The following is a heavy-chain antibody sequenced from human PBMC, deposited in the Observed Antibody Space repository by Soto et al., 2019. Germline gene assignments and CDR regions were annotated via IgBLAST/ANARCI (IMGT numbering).Heavy chain of an antibody. CDR3: ARAMYYDYVWGSYRPGNIRWFDP. Sequence: GASVKVSCKASGYTFTSYGISWVRQAPGQGLEWMGWISAYNGNTNYAQKLQGRVTMTTDTSTSTAYIELRSLRSDDTAVYYCARAMYYDYVWGSYRPGNIRWFDPWGQGTLVTVS. V-gene: IGHV1-18*01. D-gene: IGHD3-16*02. CDR2: ISAYNGNT. J-gene: IGHJ5*02. CDR1: GYTFTSYG.